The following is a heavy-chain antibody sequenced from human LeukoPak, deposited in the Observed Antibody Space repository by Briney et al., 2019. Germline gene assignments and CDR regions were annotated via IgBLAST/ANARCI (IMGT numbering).Heavy chain of an antibody. V-gene: IGHV3-30*02. CDR1: GFTFSSYN. CDR3: ALQRRGGISDY. Sequence: PGGSLRLSCAASGFTFSSYNMHWVRQAPGKGLDWVAFIRHDETHKYYTDSVKGRFTISRDNSKNTLYLQMNSLRAEDTAVYYCALQRRGGISDYWGQGTLFTVSS. CDR2: IRHDETHK. J-gene: IGHJ4*02. D-gene: IGHD4-23*01.